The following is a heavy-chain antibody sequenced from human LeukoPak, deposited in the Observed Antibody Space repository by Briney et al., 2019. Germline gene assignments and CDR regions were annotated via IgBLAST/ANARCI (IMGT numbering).Heavy chain of an antibody. Sequence: GRSLRLSCAASGLTFSSYWMHWVRQAPRKGLLWVSRINSDGSSTSYADSVKGRFTISRDNAKNTLYLQMNSLRAEDTAVYYCARAIAVAGRYYFDYWGQGTLVTVSS. CDR1: GLTFSSYW. CDR2: INSDGSST. CDR3: ARAIAVAGRYYFDY. J-gene: IGHJ4*02. V-gene: IGHV3-74*01. D-gene: IGHD6-19*01.